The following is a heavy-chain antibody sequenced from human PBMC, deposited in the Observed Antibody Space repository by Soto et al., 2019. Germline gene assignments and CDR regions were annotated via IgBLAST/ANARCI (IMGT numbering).Heavy chain of an antibody. CDR2: INPNSGGT. CDR3: ARGDVPNYYDSSGRSDY. Sequence: ASVKVSCKASGYTFTGYYMHWVRQAPGQGLEWMGWINPNSGGTNYAQKFQGRVTMTRDTSISTAYMELSRLRSDDTAVYYCARGDVPNYYDSSGRSDYWGQGTLVTVSS. J-gene: IGHJ4*02. CDR1: GYTFTGYY. V-gene: IGHV1-2*02. D-gene: IGHD3-22*01.